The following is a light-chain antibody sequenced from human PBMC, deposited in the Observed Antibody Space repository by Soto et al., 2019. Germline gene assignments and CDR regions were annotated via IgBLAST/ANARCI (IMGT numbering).Light chain of an antibody. CDR3: SSYTTSSSYV. Sequence: QSALTQPASVSGSPGQSITMSCTGTSSYVGGYDYVSWYQQHPGEVPKLIIFEVSSLPAWISNRFSASKSGNTASLTISGLQAEDEADYYCSSYTTSSSYVFGTGTKVTVL. V-gene: IGLV2-14*01. J-gene: IGLJ1*01. CDR2: EVS. CDR1: SSYVGGYDY.